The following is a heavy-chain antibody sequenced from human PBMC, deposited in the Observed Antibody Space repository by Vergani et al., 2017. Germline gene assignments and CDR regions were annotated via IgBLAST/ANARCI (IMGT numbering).Heavy chain of an antibody. V-gene: IGHV3-33*01. CDR2: IWYDGSNK. J-gene: IGHJ6*02. Sequence: VQLVESGGGVVQPGRSLRLSCAASGFTFSSYGMHWVRQAPGKGLEWVAVIWYDGSNKYYADSVKGRFTISRDNSKNTLYMQMNSLRAEDTAVYYCARDLEGGGMDVWGQGTTVTVSS. CDR1: GFTFSSYG. D-gene: IGHD3-3*01. CDR3: ARDLEGGGMDV.